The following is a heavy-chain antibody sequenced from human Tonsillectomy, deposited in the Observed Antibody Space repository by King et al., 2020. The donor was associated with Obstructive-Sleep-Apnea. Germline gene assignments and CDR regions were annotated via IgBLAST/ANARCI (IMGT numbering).Heavy chain of an antibody. CDR3: ARSGYFDWLNYFDY. J-gene: IGHJ4*02. V-gene: IGHV4-39*07. Sequence: VQLQESGPGLVKPSETLSLTCTVSGGSISSSSYYWGWIRQPPGKGLEWIGSIYYSGSTYYNPSLKSRVTISVDTSKNQFSLKLSPVTAADTAVYYCARSGYFDWLNYFDYWGQGTLVTVSS. CDR1: GGSISSSSYY. D-gene: IGHD3-9*01. CDR2: IYYSGST.